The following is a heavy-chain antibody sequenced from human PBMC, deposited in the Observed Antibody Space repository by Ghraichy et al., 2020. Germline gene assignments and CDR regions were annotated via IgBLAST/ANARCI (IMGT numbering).Heavy chain of an antibody. Sequence: GGSLRLSCAASGGTVHDNAMTWVRQAPWKGLAWESGVSWNSDAIAYADSVKGRFIISRDNAKNSLYLQMSSLRPDDTAVHYCGRVNCAGPSCYVDYWGQGTLVTVTS. CDR3: GRVNCAGPSCYVDY. CDR1: GGTVHDNA. CDR2: VSWNSDAI. J-gene: IGHJ4*02. V-gene: IGHV3-9*01. D-gene: IGHD2-21*01.